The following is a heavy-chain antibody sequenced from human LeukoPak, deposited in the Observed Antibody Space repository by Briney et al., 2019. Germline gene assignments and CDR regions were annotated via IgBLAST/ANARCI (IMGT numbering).Heavy chain of an antibody. J-gene: IGHJ6*02. CDR3: ARDDYGDSHYYYYYGMDV. D-gene: IGHD4-17*01. CDR1: GYTFTSYG. CDR2: ISAYNGNT. V-gene: IGHV1-18*01. Sequence: ASAKVSCKASGYTFTSYGISWVREAPGQGVEWMGWISAYNGNTNYAQKLQSRVIMTTDTSTSTAYMELGSLRSDDTAVYYCARDDYGDSHYYYYYGMDVWGQGTTVTASS.